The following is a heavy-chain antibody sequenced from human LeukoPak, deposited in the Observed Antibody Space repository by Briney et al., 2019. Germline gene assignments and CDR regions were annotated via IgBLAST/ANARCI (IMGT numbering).Heavy chain of an antibody. J-gene: IGHJ4*02. CDR1: GGSISSGAYY. CDR3: ARVAAATTNPRFDF. CDR2: IGYTGDT. D-gene: IGHD1-1*01. Sequence: SQTLSLTCSISGGSISSGAYYWSWVRQLPEKGLDWIGYIGYTGDTYYNPSLRSRTTISKDTSKTQFSLRLDSLTAADTAVYYCARVAAATTNPRFDFWGQGTLVTVSS. V-gene: IGHV4-31*03.